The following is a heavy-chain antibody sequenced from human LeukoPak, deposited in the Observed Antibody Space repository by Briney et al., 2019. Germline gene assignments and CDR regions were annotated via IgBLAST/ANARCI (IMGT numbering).Heavy chain of an antibody. CDR3: ARERFGELLSDPDYYFDY. J-gene: IGHJ4*02. Sequence: GGSLRLSCAASGFTFSSYGMHWVRQAPGKELEWVAIIRYDGSNKYYADSVKGRFTISRDNSKNTLYLQMNSLRAEDTAVYYCARERFGELLSDPDYYFDYWGQGTLVTVSS. CDR2: IRYDGSNK. D-gene: IGHD3-10*01. CDR1: GFTFSSYG. V-gene: IGHV3-30*02.